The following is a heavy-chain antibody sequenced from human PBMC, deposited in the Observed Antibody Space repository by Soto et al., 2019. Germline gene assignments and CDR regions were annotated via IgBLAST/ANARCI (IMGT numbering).Heavy chain of an antibody. CDR2: ISYDGSNK. CDR3: AKDVWELLRGEDYYDYYGMDV. D-gene: IGHD1-26*01. V-gene: IGHV3-30*18. J-gene: IGHJ6*02. CDR1: GFTFNSYG. Sequence: QVQLVESGGGVVQPGRSLRLSCAASGFTFNSYGMHWLRQAPGKGLEWVAVISYDGSNKYYADSVKGRFTISRDNSKNTLYLQMNSLRVEDTAVYYCAKDVWELLRGEDYYDYYGMDVWGQGSTVTVSS.